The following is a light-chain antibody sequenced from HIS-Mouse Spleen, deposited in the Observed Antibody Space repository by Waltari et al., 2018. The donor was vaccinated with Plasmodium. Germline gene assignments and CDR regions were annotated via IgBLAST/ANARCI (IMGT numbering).Light chain of an antibody. CDR2: QDS. CDR3: QAWDSSTDYV. V-gene: IGLV3-1*01. CDR1: KLGDKY. Sequence: SYELTQPPSVSVSPGQTASIHCPGDKLGDKYACWYQQKPGQSPVLVIYQDSKRPSGIPERFSGSNSGNTATLTISGTQAMDEADYYCQAWDSSTDYVFGTGTKVTVL. J-gene: IGLJ1*01.